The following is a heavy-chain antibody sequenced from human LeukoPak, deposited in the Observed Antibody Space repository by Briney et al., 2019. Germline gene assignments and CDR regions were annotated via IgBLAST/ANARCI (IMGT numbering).Heavy chain of an antibody. D-gene: IGHD5/OR15-5a*01. CDR2: IYYSGST. CDR1: GGSISSGDYY. Sequence: PSETLSLTCTVSGGSISSGDYYWSWIRQPLGKGLEWIGYIYYSGSTYYNPSLKSRVTISVDTSKNQFSLKLSSVTAADTAVYYCAREEFYDSVGWFDPWGQGTLVTVSS. CDR3: AREEFYDSVGWFDP. J-gene: IGHJ5*02. V-gene: IGHV4-30-4*01.